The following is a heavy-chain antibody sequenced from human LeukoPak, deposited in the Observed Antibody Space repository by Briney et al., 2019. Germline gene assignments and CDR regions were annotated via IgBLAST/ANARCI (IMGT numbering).Heavy chain of an antibody. V-gene: IGHV3-74*01. D-gene: IGHD4-17*01. CDR1: GSTFSSYW. CDR3: ARVPDYGPLYYYYGMDV. Sequence: GGSLRLSCAASGSTFSSYWMHWVRQAPGKGLVWVSRINSDGSSTSYADSVKGRFTISRDNAKNTLYLQMNSLRAEDTAVYYCARVPDYGPLYYYYGMDVWGKGTTVTVSS. J-gene: IGHJ6*04. CDR2: INSDGSST.